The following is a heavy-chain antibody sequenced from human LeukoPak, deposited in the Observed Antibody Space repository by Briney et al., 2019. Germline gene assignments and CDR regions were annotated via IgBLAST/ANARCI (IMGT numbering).Heavy chain of an antibody. Sequence: SETLSLTCTVSGDSIRSGGHFWSWIRQHPEKGLEWIGYIYYSGTTKYNPSLKSRVTISVDTSTNKFSLKLTSVTAADTAVYYCAREIITEGDCFDPWGQGILVTVSS. D-gene: IGHD3-10*01. V-gene: IGHV4-31*03. CDR1: GDSIRSGGHF. CDR3: AREIITEGDCFDP. J-gene: IGHJ5*02. CDR2: IYYSGTT.